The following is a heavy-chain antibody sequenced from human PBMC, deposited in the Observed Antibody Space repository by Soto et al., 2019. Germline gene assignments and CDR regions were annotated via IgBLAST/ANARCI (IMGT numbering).Heavy chain of an antibody. J-gene: IGHJ4*02. CDR1: GGSIISGGYY. CDR2: IYYSGST. D-gene: IGHD3-10*01. Sequence: SETLSLTCTVSGGSIISGGYYFICIRQHPGNGLELIGYIYYSGSTYYNPSLKSRVTISVDTSKNQFSLKLSSVTAADTAVYYCARGFTMVRIDYWGQGTLVTVSS. CDR3: ARGFTMVRIDY. V-gene: IGHV4-31*03.